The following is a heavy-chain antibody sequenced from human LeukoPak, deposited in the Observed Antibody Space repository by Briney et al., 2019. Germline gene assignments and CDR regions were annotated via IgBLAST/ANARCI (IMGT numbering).Heavy chain of an antibody. J-gene: IGHJ4*02. D-gene: IGHD6-19*01. CDR3: ARRGGWFPLFDY. V-gene: IGHV4-30-2*01. CDR1: GGSISSGGYY. Sequence: SETLSLTCTVSGGSISSGGYYWSWIRQPPGKGLEWIGYIYHSGSTYYNPSLKSRVTISVDTSKNQFSLKLSSVTAADTAVYYCARRGGWFPLFDYWGQGTLVTVSS. CDR2: IYHSGST.